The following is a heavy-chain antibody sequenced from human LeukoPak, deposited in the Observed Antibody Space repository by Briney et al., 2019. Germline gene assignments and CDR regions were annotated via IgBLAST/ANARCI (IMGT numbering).Heavy chain of an antibody. CDR2: MNPKSGDT. J-gene: IGHJ4*02. D-gene: IGHD6-13*01. V-gene: IGHV1-8*02. CDR3: ARDRGVAAAVSDY. Sequence: ASVKVSCKTSGYTFTNYDLNWVRQATGQGLEWLGWMNPKSGDTGYAQKFQGRVTMTRNTSTSTAYMELSSLTSADTAVYYCARDRGVAAAVSDYWGQGTLVTVSS. CDR1: GYTFTNYD.